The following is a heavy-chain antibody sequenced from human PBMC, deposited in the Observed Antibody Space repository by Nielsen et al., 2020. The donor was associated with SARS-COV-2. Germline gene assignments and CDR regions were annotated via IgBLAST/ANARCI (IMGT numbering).Heavy chain of an antibody. CDR2: ISYDGSNQ. V-gene: IGHV3-30-3*01. CDR1: GFTFNKYA. Sequence: GESLKISCAASGFTFNKYAMYWVRQAPGNGLEWVTTISYDGSNQYYADSVKGRFTISRDNSKDTLYLQMNSLRVEDTAVYYCARGGYFDIWGRGTLVTVSS. CDR3: ARGGYFDI. J-gene: IGHJ2*01. D-gene: IGHD1-26*01.